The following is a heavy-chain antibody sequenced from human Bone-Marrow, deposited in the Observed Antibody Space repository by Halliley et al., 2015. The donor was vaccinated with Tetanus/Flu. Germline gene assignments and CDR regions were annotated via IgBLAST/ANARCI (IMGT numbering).Heavy chain of an antibody. CDR1: GFAFNSYI. CDR3: TRDKEGEWLIGNAFDI. Sequence: SLRLSCTASGFAFNSYIMNWVRQAPGKGLEWVSSISTSSSYIHYADSVKGRFTISRDNARNSLFLQMNSLRAEDTAVYYCTRDKEGEWLIGNAFDIWGQGTMVTVSS. D-gene: IGHD3-3*01. J-gene: IGHJ3*02. V-gene: IGHV3-21*01. CDR2: ISTSSSYI.